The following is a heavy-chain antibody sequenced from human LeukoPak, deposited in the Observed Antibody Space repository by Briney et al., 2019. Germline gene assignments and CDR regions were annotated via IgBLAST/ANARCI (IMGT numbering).Heavy chain of an antibody. CDR2: ISFDGSNK. Sequence: GGSLRLSCAASGFTFSNYGMHWVRQAPGKGLEWVAVISFDGSNKYYADSVKGRFTISRDGSKNTLYLQMNSLRAADTAVYYCARGSGYSYSFTGRERTKSRLDYWGQGTLVTVSS. CDR1: GFTFSNYG. V-gene: IGHV3-30*03. CDR3: ARGSGYSYSFTGRERTKSRLDY. D-gene: IGHD5-18*01. J-gene: IGHJ4*02.